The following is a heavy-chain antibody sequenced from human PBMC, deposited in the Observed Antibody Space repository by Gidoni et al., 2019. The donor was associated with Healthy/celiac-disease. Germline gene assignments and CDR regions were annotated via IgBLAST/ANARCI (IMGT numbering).Heavy chain of an antibody. CDR1: GGSISRGGYY. CDR2: IYYSGST. D-gene: IGHD4-17*01. V-gene: IGHV4-31*03. Sequence: QVQLQESGPGLVKPSQTLSLTCTVSGGSISRGGYYWSWIRQHPGKGLEWIGYIYYSGSTYYNPSLKSRVTISVDTSKNQFSLKLSSVTAADTAVYYCARSEYGDYNGGMDVWGQGTTVTVSS. CDR3: ARSEYGDYNGGMDV. J-gene: IGHJ6*02.